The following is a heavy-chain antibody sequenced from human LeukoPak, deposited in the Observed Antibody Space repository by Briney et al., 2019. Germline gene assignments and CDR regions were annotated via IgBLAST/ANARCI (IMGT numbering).Heavy chain of an antibody. V-gene: IGHV3-21*01. CDR3: VGLRRNSDRSYYYYYYDS. J-gene: IGHJ5*01. CDR1: GLTFSDYS. CDR2: INPTSTSI. Sequence: GGSLRLSCVASGLTFSDYSINWVRRAPGKGLEWVSSINPTSTSILRRRSEGPIHHLQRQRKSSLYLQMDSLRAEDTAVYYCVGLRRNSDRSYYYYYYDSWGQGILVTVSS. D-gene: IGHD3-10*01.